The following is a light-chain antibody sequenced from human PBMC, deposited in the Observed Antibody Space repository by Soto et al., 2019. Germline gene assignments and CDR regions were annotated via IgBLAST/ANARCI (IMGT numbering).Light chain of an antibody. CDR3: QQRSNWPPIT. CDR2: DAY. CDR1: QSVTSNY. V-gene: IGKV3-11*01. Sequence: EIVLTQSPCTLSMSPGERATLSCRASQSVTSNYLACYQQKPGQAPRLLIYDAYNRATGIPDRFSGSGSGADFTPTISSLETEDFASYYCQQRSNWPPITFFQGTRVEIK. J-gene: IGKJ5*01.